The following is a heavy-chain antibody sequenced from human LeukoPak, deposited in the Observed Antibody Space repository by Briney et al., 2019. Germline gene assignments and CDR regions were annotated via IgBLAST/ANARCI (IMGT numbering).Heavy chain of an antibody. D-gene: IGHD5-18*01. CDR2: LYIGGNT. CDR1: GLTVNNNY. Sequence: GGSLRLSCAASGLTVNNNYMNWVRQAPGKGLEWVSALYIGGNTYYADSVRGRFTISRDNSKNTLYLQMNSLRAEDTAIYYCMTAAGYNFGQYWGQGTRVTVSS. J-gene: IGHJ4*02. CDR3: MTAAGYNFGQY. V-gene: IGHV3-53*01.